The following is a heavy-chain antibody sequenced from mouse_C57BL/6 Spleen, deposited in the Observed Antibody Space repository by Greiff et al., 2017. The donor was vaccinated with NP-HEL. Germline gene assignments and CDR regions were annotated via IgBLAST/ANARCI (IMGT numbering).Heavy chain of an antibody. J-gene: IGHJ2*01. CDR1: GYTFTDYY. CDR2: IYPGSGNT. V-gene: IGHV1-76*01. D-gene: IGHD1-1*01. Sequence: QVQLKESGAELVRPGASVKLSCKASGYTFTDYYINWVKQRPGQGLEWIARIYPGSGNTYYNEKFKGKATLTAEKSSSTAYMQLSSLTSEDSAVYFCAYGSSSLYYFDYWGQGTTLTVSS. CDR3: AYGSSSLYYFDY.